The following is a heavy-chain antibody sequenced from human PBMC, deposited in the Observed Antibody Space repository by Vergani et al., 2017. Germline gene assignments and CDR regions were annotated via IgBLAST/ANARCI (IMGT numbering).Heavy chain of an antibody. J-gene: IGHJ6*02. D-gene: IGHD6-13*01. CDR3: AKAAAGTENYYYGMDV. V-gene: IGHV3-23*01. CDR1: GFTFSSYA. CDR2: ISGSGGST. Sequence: EVQLLESGGGLVQPGGSLRLSCAASGFTFSSYAMSWVRQAPGKGLEWVSAISGSGGSTYYADSVKGRFSISRDNSKNTRNLQMNSLRAEDTAVYYCAKAAAGTENYYYGMDVWGQGTTVTVSS.